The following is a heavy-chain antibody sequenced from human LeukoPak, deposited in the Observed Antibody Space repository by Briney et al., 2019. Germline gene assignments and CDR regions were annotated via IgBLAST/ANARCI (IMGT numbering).Heavy chain of an antibody. Sequence: ASVKVSCKASGYTFTSYGISWVRQAPGQGLEWMGWISAYNGNTNYAQKLQGRVTMTTDTSTSTAYMELRSLRSDDTAVYYCARVPRNNRGYSYGWWFDPWGQGTLVTVSS. J-gene: IGHJ5*02. D-gene: IGHD5-18*01. CDR1: GYTFTSYG. V-gene: IGHV1-18*01. CDR3: ARVPRNNRGYSYGWWFDP. CDR2: ISAYNGNT.